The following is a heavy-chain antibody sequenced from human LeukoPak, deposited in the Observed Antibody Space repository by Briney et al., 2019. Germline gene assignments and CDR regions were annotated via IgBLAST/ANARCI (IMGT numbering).Heavy chain of an antibody. D-gene: IGHD3-22*01. J-gene: IGHJ4*02. CDR3: AKLLYYYDSSQPY. V-gene: IGHV3-53*01. CDR1: GFTVSSNY. CDR2: IYSGGST. Sequence: PGGPLRLSCAASGFTVSSNYMSWVRQAPGKGLEWVSVIYSGGSTYYADSVKGRFTISRDNSKNTLYLQMNSLRAEDTAVYYCAKLLYYYDSSQPYWGQGTLVTVSS.